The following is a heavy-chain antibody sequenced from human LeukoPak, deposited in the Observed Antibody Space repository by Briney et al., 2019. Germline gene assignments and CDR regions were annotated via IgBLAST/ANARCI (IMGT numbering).Heavy chain of an antibody. D-gene: IGHD3-10*01. CDR3: ASYGSGSYPNYYYYGMDV. V-gene: IGHV3-30*04. Sequence: PGGSLRLSRAASGFTFSSYAMHWVRQAPDKGLEWVAVISYDGSNKYYADSVKGRFTISRDNSKNTLYLQMNSLRAEDTAVYYCASYGSGSYPNYYYYGMDVWGKGTTVTVSS. CDR1: GFTFSSYA. J-gene: IGHJ6*04. CDR2: ISYDGSNK.